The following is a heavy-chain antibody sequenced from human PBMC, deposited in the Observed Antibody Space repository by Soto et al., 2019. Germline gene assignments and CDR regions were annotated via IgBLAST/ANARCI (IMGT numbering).Heavy chain of an antibody. V-gene: IGHV3-7*01. CDR2: IKQDGSEK. D-gene: IGHD3-10*01. J-gene: IGHJ6*03. Sequence: GGSLRLSCAASGFTFSSYWMSWVRQAPGKGLEWVANIKQDGSEKYYVDSVKGRFTISRDNAKNSLYLQMNSLRAEDTAVYYCARVGFGTSGSYYYYMDVWGKGTTVTVSS. CDR1: GFTFSSYW. CDR3: ARVGFGTSGSYYYYMDV.